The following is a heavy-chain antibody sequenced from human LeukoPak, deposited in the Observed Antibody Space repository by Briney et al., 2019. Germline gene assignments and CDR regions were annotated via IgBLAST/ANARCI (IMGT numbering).Heavy chain of an antibody. J-gene: IGHJ5*02. CDR2: ISGSGGST. D-gene: IGHD6-13*01. CDR1: GFTFSSYG. V-gene: IGHV3-23*01. Sequence: PGGSLRLSCAASGFTFSSYGMSWVRQAPGKGLEWVSAISGSGGSTYYADSVKGRFTISRDNSKNTLYLQMNSLGAEDTALYYCARGDKQLVFNRNKGGFDPWGQGILVTVSS. CDR3: ARGDKQLVFNRNKGGFDP.